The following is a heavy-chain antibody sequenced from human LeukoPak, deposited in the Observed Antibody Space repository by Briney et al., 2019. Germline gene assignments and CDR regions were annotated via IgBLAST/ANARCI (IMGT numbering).Heavy chain of an antibody. V-gene: IGHV3-23*01. CDR1: GFTFSSHG. J-gene: IGHJ4*02. D-gene: IGHD3-10*01. CDR3: ARSGYASGSGKFDY. Sequence: GGSLRLSCAASGFTFSSHGMNWVRQAPGKGLEWVSGISPSGGITYYADSVKGRFTISRDNSKITLYLQMNSLRAEDTALYYCARSGYASGSGKFDYWGQGTLVTVSS. CDR2: ISPSGGIT.